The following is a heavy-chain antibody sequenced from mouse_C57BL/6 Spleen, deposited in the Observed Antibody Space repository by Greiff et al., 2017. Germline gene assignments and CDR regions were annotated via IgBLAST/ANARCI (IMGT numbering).Heavy chain of an antibody. CDR1: GFNIKDDY. CDR2: IDPENGDT. V-gene: IGHV14-4*01. Sequence: VQLKQSGAELVRPGASVKLSCTASGFNIKDDYMHWVKQRPEQGLEWIGWIDPENGDTEYASKFQGKATITADTSSNTAYLQLSSLTSEDTAVYYCTRVYYGSSPWFAYWGQGTLVTVSA. CDR3: TRVYYGSSPWFAY. J-gene: IGHJ3*01. D-gene: IGHD1-1*01.